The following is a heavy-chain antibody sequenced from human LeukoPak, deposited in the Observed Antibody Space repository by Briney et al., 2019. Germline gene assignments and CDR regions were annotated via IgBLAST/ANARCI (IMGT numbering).Heavy chain of an antibody. D-gene: IGHD3-3*01. CDR2: IIPILGIA. V-gene: IGHV1-69*04. Sequence: ASVKVSCKASGGTFSSYAISWVRQAPGQGLEWMGRIIPILGIANYAQKFQGRVTITADKSTSTAYMELSSLRSEDTAVYYCATFLYYDFWSGYYTRSAFWFDPWGQGTLVTVSS. J-gene: IGHJ5*02. CDR1: GGTFSSYA. CDR3: ATFLYYDFWSGYYTRSAFWFDP.